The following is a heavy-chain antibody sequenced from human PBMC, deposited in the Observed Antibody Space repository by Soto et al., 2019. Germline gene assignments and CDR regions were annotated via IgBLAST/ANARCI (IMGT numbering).Heavy chain of an antibody. Sequence: ASVKVSCKASGYTFTSYAMHWVRQAPGQRLERMGWINAGNGNTKYSQKFQGRVTITRDTSASTAYMELSSLRSEDTAVYYCAREPSPYDFWSGYYSAPYGMDVWGQGTTVTVS. CDR2: INAGNGNT. D-gene: IGHD3-3*01. CDR3: AREPSPYDFWSGYYSAPYGMDV. CDR1: GYTFTSYA. V-gene: IGHV1-3*01. J-gene: IGHJ6*02.